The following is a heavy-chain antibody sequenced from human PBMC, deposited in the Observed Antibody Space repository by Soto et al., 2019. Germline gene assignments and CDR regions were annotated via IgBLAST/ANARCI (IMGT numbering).Heavy chain of an antibody. CDR1: GGSISSYY. Sequence: PSETLSLTCTVSGGSISSYYWIWIRQPPGKGLEWIGYIYSSGTTNYNPSLNSRVTISVDKSKNQFSLKLSSVTAADTAVYYCARDSDSSDTGGIDVWGQGTTVTVSS. CDR2: IYSSGTT. CDR3: ARDSDSSDTGGIDV. J-gene: IGHJ6*02. D-gene: IGHD3-22*01. V-gene: IGHV4-59*12.